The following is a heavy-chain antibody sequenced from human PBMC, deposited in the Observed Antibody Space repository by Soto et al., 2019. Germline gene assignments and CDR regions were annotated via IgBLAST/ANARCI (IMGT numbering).Heavy chain of an antibody. CDR1: GYTFTSYA. V-gene: IGHV1-3*01. D-gene: IGHD2-2*01. CDR2: INAGNGNT. CDR3: ARDRLSYRVLDP. Sequence: ASVKVSCKASGYTFTSYAMHWVRQAPGQRLEWMGWINAGNGNTKYSQKFQGRVTITRDTSASTAYMELSSLRSEDTAVYYCARDRLSYRVLDPWGQGTQVTVSS. J-gene: IGHJ5*02.